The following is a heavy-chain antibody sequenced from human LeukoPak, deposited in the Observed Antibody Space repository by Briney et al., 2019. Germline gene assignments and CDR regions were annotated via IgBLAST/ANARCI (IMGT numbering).Heavy chain of an antibody. CDR3: ARDEDQYYYYYGMDV. J-gene: IGHJ6*02. CDR1: GGSFSGYY. D-gene: IGHD2-2*01. Sequence: SETLSLTCAVYGGSFSGYYWSWIRQPPGKGLEWIGEINHSGSTNYNPSPKSRVTISVDTSKNQFSLKLSSVTAADTAVYYCARDEDQYYYYYGMDVWGQGTTVTASS. CDR2: INHSGST. V-gene: IGHV4-34*01.